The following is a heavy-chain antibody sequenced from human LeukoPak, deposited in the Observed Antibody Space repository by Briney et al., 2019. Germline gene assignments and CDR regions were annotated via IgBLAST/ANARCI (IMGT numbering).Heavy chain of an antibody. Sequence: PGGSLRLSCAASGFTFSSYGMHWVRQAPGKGLEWVAVISYDGSNKYYADSVKGRFTISRDNSKNTLYLQMNSLRAEDTAVYYCAKDPYSSFFYFDYWGQGTLVTVSS. CDR2: ISYDGSNK. V-gene: IGHV3-30*18. CDR3: AKDPYSSFFYFDY. D-gene: IGHD6-6*01. J-gene: IGHJ4*02. CDR1: GFTFSSYG.